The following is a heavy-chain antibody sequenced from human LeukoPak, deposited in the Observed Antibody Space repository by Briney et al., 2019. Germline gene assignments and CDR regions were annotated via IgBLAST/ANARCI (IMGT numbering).Heavy chain of an antibody. CDR3: AKDYAWPLDY. V-gene: IGHV3-30*18. Sequence: GGSLRLSCAGSGFTFSSYNMHWVRQAPGKGLEWVAVISSDGGYKYYADSVKGRFTISRDNSKNTLYLQMNSLRAEDTAMYYCAKDYAWPLDYWGQGTLVTVSS. D-gene: IGHD2-2*01. CDR2: ISSDGGYK. CDR1: GFTFSSYN. J-gene: IGHJ4*02.